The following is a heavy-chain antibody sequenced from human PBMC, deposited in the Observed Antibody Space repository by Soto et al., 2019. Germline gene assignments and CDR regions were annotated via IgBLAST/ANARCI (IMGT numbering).Heavy chain of an antibody. CDR2: IYYSGST. D-gene: IGHD2-8*01. Sequence: SETLSLTCTVSGGSISSYYWSWIRQPPGKGLEWIGYIYYSGSTNYNPSLKSRVTISVDTSKNQFSLKLSSVTAADTAVYYCARMLRHCTNGVCYHNWFDPWGQGTLVTAPQ. CDR3: ARMLRHCTNGVCYHNWFDP. J-gene: IGHJ5*02. V-gene: IGHV4-59*01. CDR1: GGSISSYY.